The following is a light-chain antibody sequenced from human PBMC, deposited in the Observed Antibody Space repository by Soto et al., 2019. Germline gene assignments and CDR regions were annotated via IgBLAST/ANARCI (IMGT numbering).Light chain of an antibody. CDR3: QSYDSSLSGFVV. CDR1: SSNIGAGHD. Sequence: QSALTQPPSVSGAPGQRVTISCTGSSSNIGAGHDVHWYQQLPGTAPKLLIYGNNNRPSGVPDRFSGSKSGTSASLAITGLQAEDEADYYCQSYDSSLSGFVVFGGGTQLTVL. CDR2: GNN. J-gene: IGLJ7*01. V-gene: IGLV1-40*01.